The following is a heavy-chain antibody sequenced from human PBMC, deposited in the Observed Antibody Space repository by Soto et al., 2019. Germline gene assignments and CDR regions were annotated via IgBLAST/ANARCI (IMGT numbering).Heavy chain of an antibody. CDR3: ARLGGGQCPMVSCDYFGY. V-gene: IGHV4-59*08. J-gene: IGHJ4*02. CDR1: GASISGNY. CDR2: ISDRGST. D-gene: IGHD5-18*01. Sequence: QVQLQESGPGLVKPSETLSLTCSVSGASISGNYWSWIRQTPGKGLEWIGYISDRGSTNYNPSLNSRVSISVDRSNNQLSLQLDSVTAADTAVYYCARLGGGQCPMVSCDYFGYWGQGAPVTVSS.